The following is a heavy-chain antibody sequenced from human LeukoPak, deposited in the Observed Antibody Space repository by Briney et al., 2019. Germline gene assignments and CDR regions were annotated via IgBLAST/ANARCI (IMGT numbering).Heavy chain of an antibody. V-gene: IGHV3-23*01. J-gene: IGHJ4*02. CDR3: VKEGRFLPPAN. D-gene: IGHD3-16*01. CDR2: ISAGGDIT. Sequence: GGSLRLSCAASGFTSSRHGMSWVRQAPGKGLEWVSAISAGGDITLYADSVKGRFTISRDTSQNTVYLQMNSLRAEDTATYYCVKEGRFLPPANWGQGTLVTVSS. CDR1: GFTSSRHG.